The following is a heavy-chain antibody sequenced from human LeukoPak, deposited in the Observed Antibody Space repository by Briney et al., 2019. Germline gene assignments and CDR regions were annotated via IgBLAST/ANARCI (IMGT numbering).Heavy chain of an antibody. CDR1: GYTFTSYD. CDR2: MNPNSGNT. CDR3: ARDYYGSKSSSFDP. V-gene: IGHV1-8*01. J-gene: IGHJ5*02. D-gene: IGHD3-10*01. Sequence: GASVNVSCKASGYTFTSYDINWVRQATGQGLEWLGWMNPNSGNTGYAQNFQGRVTMTRDTSIDTAYMELTSLRYEDTAVYYCARDYYGSKSSSFDPWGQGTLVTVSS.